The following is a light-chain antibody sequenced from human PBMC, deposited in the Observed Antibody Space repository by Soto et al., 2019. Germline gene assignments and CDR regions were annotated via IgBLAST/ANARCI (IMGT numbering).Light chain of an antibody. V-gene: IGKV1-5*01. Sequence: DIHMTQSLYTLSSSVGYRFTITGLDIQSISSWLAWYQQKPGKAHKLLIYDAYSLESGVPQRFSGSGSGTEFTLTIRSLKPDDFATYYCQKYTSYSQGAFGKGPQLDIK. CDR3: QKYTSYSQGA. CDR1: QSISSW. CDR2: DAY. J-gene: IGKJ1*01.